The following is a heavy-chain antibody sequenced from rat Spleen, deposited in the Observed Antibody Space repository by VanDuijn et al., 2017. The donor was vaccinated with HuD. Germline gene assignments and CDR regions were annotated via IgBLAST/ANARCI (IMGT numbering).Heavy chain of an antibody. Sequence: QVQLKESGPGLMQPSETLSLTCTVSGFSLTSNGVGWVRQPLGKGLVWMGTIWAGGSTNSNSAVQSRLSISRDTSKSQVFLKMNSLQPEDTGTYHCARAPGNGYVMDAWGQGASVTVSS. J-gene: IGHJ4*01. V-gene: IGHV2-72*01. D-gene: IGHD5-1*01. CDR1: GFSLTSNG. CDR2: IWAGGST. CDR3: ARAPGNGYVMDA.